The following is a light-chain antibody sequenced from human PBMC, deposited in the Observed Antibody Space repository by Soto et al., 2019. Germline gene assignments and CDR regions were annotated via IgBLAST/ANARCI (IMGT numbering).Light chain of an antibody. CDR2: GAS. CDR1: QSVGSN. V-gene: IGKV3-15*01. Sequence: EIVMTQSPATLSVSPGERATLSCRASQSVGSNLAWYQQKPGQAPRLLIYGASTRATGIPARFSASGSGTEFTLTISSLQSEYFAIYFCQQYNNWPPDRTFGQGTKVEIK. CDR3: QQYNNWPPDRT. J-gene: IGKJ1*01.